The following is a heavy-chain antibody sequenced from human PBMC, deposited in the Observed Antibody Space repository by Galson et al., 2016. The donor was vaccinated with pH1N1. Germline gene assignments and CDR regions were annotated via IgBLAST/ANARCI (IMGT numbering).Heavy chain of an antibody. Sequence: SEFLVTDRFMSWVRQAPGKRPEWVSTIYPGGGTYYADFAEGRFTISRDTSKNMLFLHINSLRAEDTAVYYCSRAIAVADSYWGQGTPVTVSS. J-gene: IGHJ4*02. V-gene: IGHV3-66*01. D-gene: IGHD6-19*01. CDR2: IYPGGGT. CDR3: SRAIAVADSY. CDR1: EFLVTDRF.